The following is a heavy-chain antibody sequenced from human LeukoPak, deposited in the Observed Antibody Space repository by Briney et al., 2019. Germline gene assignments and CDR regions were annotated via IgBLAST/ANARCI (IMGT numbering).Heavy chain of an antibody. V-gene: IGHV3-74*01. CDR3: AREGGDSDDAFDI. Sequence: PGGSLRLSCAASGFTFSTYWMHWVRQAPGKGLVWVSRINSDGSRTSYADSVKGRFTISRDNAKNTLYLQMNSLRAEDMAVYYCAREGGDSDDAFDIWGQGTVVTVSS. CDR1: GFTFSTYW. J-gene: IGHJ3*02. CDR2: INSDGSRT. D-gene: IGHD2-21*02.